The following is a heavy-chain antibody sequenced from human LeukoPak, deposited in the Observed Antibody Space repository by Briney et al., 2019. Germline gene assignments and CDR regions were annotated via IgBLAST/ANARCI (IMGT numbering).Heavy chain of an antibody. CDR2: IYYSGST. CDR3: ARAGILTGPGSPPFVDY. D-gene: IGHD3-9*01. CDR1: GGSISSGGYY. J-gene: IGHJ4*02. Sequence: KPSETLSLTCTVSGGSISSGGYYWSWIRQHPGKGLEWIGYIYYSGSTYYNPSLKSRVTISVDTSKNQFSLKLSSVTAADTAVYYCARAGILTGPGSPPFVDYWGQGTLVTVSS. V-gene: IGHV4-31*03.